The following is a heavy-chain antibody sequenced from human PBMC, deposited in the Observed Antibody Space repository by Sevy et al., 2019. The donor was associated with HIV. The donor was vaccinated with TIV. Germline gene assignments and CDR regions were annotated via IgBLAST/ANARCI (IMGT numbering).Heavy chain of an antibody. V-gene: IGHV3-66*01. Sequence: GGSLRLSCAASGFTVSSNYMSWVRQAPGKGLEWVSVIYSGGSTYYADSVKGRFIISRDNSKNTLYLQMNSLRAEDTAVYYCAIGSGTGYSYGFDYWGQGTLVTVSS. CDR2: IYSGGST. CDR1: GFTVSSNY. D-gene: IGHD5-18*01. J-gene: IGHJ4*02. CDR3: AIGSGTGYSYGFDY.